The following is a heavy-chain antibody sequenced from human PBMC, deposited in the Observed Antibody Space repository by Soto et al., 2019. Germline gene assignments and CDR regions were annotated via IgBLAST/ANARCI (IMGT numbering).Heavy chain of an antibody. V-gene: IGHV4-39*02. CDR1: GGSITRNNHV. CDR2: IQYGGTT. D-gene: IGHD6-13*01. CDR3: ARLGSSSWYQGSYFAY. Sequence: QLQLQESGPGLVKASETLSLTCTVSGGSITRNNHVWGWIRHSPGRGLEWIGSIQYGGTTNYNPSLKRQVILSAETSKNHFALMMNSVTAAATAVYYCARLGSSSWYQGSYFAYWGQGTLVTVSS. J-gene: IGHJ4*02.